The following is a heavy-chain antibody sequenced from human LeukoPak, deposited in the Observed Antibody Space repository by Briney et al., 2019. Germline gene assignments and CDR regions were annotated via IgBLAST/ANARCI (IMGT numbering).Heavy chain of an antibody. Sequence: PGGSLRLSCAASGFTFDDYGLSWVRQAPGKGLEWVSGINWNGGSTGYADSVKGRFTISRDNAKNSLYVQMNSLRAEDTALYYCARGEGGDYFDYWGQGTLVTVSS. D-gene: IGHD3-16*01. CDR3: ARGEGGDYFDY. CDR2: INWNGGST. CDR1: GFTFDDYG. V-gene: IGHV3-20*04. J-gene: IGHJ4*02.